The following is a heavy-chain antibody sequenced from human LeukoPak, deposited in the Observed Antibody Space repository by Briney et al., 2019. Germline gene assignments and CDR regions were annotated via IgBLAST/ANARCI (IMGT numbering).Heavy chain of an antibody. J-gene: IGHJ4*02. V-gene: IGHV4-34*01. CDR2: INHSGST. CDR3: ARHRGGGLFDY. CDR1: GGSFSGYY. D-gene: IGHD2-15*01. Sequence: SETLSLTCAVYGGSFSGYYWSWIRQPPGKGLEWIGEINHSGSTNYNPSLKSRVTISVDTSKNQFSLKLSSVTAADTAVYYCARHRGGGLFDYWGQGTLVTVSS.